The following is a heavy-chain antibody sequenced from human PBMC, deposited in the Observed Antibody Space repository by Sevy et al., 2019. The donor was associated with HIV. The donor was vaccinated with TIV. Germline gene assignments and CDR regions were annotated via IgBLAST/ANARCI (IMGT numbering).Heavy chain of an antibody. CDR1: GGSISSYY. Sequence: SETLSLTCTVSGGSISSYYWSWIRQPPGKGLEWIAYIYYSGSTNYNPSLKSRVTISVGTSKNQLPLKLSCVTAADTAVYYCARDRRRFSSVGWFDPWGQGTLVTVSS. V-gene: IGHV4-59*01. J-gene: IGHJ5*02. CDR3: ARDRRRFSSVGWFDP. D-gene: IGHD3-3*01. CDR2: IYYSGST.